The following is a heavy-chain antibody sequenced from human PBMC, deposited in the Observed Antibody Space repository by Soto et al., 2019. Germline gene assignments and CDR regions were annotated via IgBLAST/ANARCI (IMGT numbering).Heavy chain of an antibody. CDR1: GFTFSSYA. CDR3: ARNRDYAFDY. Sequence: GGSLRLSCAASGFTFSSYAMSWVRQAPGKGLEWVSIIKQGGSGKYYVDSVKGRFTISRDNAKNSLYLQMNSLRAEDTAVYYCARNRDYAFDYWGRGTLVTVSS. CDR2: IKQGGSGK. D-gene: IGHD4-17*01. J-gene: IGHJ4*02. V-gene: IGHV3-7*01.